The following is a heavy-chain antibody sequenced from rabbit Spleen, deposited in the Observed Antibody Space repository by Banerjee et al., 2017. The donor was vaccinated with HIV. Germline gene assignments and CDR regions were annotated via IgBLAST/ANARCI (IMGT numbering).Heavy chain of an antibody. CDR1: GFSFSDRDV. CDR3: ARDVNGGYPDYFNL. CDR2: INTATAKA. Sequence: QEQLEESGGGLVKPEGSLTLTCKASGFSFSDRDVMCWVRQAPGKGLEWIACINTATAKAVYASWAKGRFTISKTSSTTVTLQMAGLTAADTATYFCARDVNGGYPDYFNLWGPGTLVTVS. D-gene: IGHD1-1*01. J-gene: IGHJ4*01. V-gene: IGHV1S45*01.